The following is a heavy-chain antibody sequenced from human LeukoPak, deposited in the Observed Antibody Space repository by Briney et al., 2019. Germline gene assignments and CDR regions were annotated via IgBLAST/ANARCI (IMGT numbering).Heavy chain of an antibody. CDR2: IYTSGST. Sequence: PSETLSLTCTVSGGSISSGSYYWSWIRQPAVKGLEWIGRIYTSGSTNYNPSLKSRVTISVDTSKNQFSLKLSSVTAADTAVYYCARRSALFDPWGQGTLVTVSS. J-gene: IGHJ5*02. V-gene: IGHV4-61*02. CDR1: GGSISSGSYY. CDR3: ARRSALFDP.